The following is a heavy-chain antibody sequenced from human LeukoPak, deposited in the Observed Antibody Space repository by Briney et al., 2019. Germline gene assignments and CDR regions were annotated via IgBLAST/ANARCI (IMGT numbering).Heavy chain of an antibody. J-gene: IGHJ4*02. CDR1: EFSLSTSGMS. CDR3: SRILCSRTSCYADY. V-gene: IGHV2-70*11. D-gene: IGHD2-2*01. CDR2: FDWDDDK. Sequence: SGPTLVKPTQTLTLTCTFSEFSLSTSGMSGSWIHRPAGSALEWLTRFDWDDDKYHSTYLKTRLTNSKDTSKNQVVLTMTNMDPVDTATYYCSRILCSRTSCYADYWGQGTLVTVSS.